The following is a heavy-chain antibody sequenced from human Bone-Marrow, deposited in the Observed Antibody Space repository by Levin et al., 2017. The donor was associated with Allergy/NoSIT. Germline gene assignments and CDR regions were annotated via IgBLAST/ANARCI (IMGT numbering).Heavy chain of an antibody. CDR1: GFTFSSYA. CDR2: ISYDGSNK. Sequence: GGSLRLSCAASGFTFSSYAMHWVRQAPGKGLEWVAVISYDGSNKYYADSVKGRFTISRDNSKNTLYLQMNSLRAEDTAVYYCARDLRSFDDSSGPDAFDIWGQGTMVTVSS. D-gene: IGHD3-22*01. J-gene: IGHJ3*02. V-gene: IGHV3-30*04. CDR3: ARDLRSFDDSSGPDAFDI.